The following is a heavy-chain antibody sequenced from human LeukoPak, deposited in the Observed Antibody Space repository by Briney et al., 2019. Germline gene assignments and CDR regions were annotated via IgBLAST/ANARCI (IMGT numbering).Heavy chain of an antibody. D-gene: IGHD5-18*01. V-gene: IGHV1-69*01. CDR2: IIPIFGTA. CDR3: AREGSGDTAIHF. J-gene: IGHJ4*02. CDR1: GGTFSSYA. Sequence: ASVKVPCKASGGTFSSYAISWVRQAPGQGLEWMGGIIPIFGTANYAQKFQGRVTITADESTSTAYMELGSLRSEDTAVYYCAREGSGDTAIHFWGQGTLVTVSS.